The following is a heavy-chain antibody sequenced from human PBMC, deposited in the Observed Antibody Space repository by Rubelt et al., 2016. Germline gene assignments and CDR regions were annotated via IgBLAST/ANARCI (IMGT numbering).Heavy chain of an antibody. V-gene: IGHV3-33*01. CDR1: GFTFSSYG. CDR2: IWYDGSNK. CDR3: ASSIAARPYYFDY. D-gene: IGHD6-6*01. J-gene: IGHJ4*02. Sequence: YEGGVVQPGRSLRLSCAASGFTFSSYGMHWVRQAPGKGLEWVAVIWYDGSNKYYADSVKGRFTISRDNSKNTLYLRMNSLRAEDTAVYYCASSIAARPYYFDYWGQGTLVTVSS.